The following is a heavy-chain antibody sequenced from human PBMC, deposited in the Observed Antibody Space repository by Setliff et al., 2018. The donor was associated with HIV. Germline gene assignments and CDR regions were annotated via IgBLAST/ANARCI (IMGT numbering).Heavy chain of an antibody. CDR3: ARDVGLDTSMSDAFDI. V-gene: IGHV4-31*03. CDR1: GGSISSGAYY. CDR2: IYYSGSI. D-gene: IGHD5-18*01. Sequence: KTSETLSLTCNVSGGSISSGAYYWSWIRQHPGKGLEWIGYIYYSGSIYYNPSLKSRVTISVDTSKNQFSLKLSSVTAADTAVYYCARDVGLDTSMSDAFDIWGQGTMVTVSS. J-gene: IGHJ3*02.